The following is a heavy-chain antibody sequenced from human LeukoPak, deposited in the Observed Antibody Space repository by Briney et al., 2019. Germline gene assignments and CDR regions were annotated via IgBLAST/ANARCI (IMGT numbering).Heavy chain of an antibody. Sequence: SETLSLTCTVSGGSISSYYWSWIRQPPGKGLEWIGSIYHSGSTYYNPSLKSRVAISVDTSKNQFSLKLSSVTAADTAVYYCARWYYDILTGYYTGPRYVDYWGQGTLVTVSS. D-gene: IGHD3-9*01. J-gene: IGHJ4*02. CDR1: GGSISSYY. CDR2: IYHSGST. CDR3: ARWYYDILTGYYTGPRYVDY. V-gene: IGHV4-59*08.